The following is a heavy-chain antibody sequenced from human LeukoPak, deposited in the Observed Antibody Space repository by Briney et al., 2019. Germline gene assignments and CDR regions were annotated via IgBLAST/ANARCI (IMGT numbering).Heavy chain of an antibody. V-gene: IGHV1-18*01. CDR3: ARTGNPYFGVVITAAAFDI. CDR1: GYTFTSYG. Sequence: ASVTVSCKASGYTFTSYGISWVRQAPGQGLEWMGWISAYNGNTNYAQKLRGRVTMTTDTSTSTAYMELRSLRSDDTAVYYCARTGNPYFGVVITAAAFDIWGQGTMVTVSS. D-gene: IGHD3-3*01. J-gene: IGHJ3*02. CDR2: ISAYNGNT.